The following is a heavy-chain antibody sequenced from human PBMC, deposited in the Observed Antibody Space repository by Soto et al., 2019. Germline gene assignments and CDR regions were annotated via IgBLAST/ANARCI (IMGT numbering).Heavy chain of an antibody. CDR2: ISGNSDTS. V-gene: IGHV3-23*01. J-gene: IGHJ4*02. CDR3: AKDQRPRHPHDDGYES. D-gene: IGHD2-2*03. Sequence: EVQLLESGGHLVQPGGSLRLSCEGTGFPFSAYGMSWVRQAPGKGLEWVSSISGNSDTSYYADSVKGRFTISRDNSANTLYIHMNTLRPDDTAVYYCAKDQRPRHPHDDGYESRGQGTLVTVSS. CDR1: GFPFSAYG.